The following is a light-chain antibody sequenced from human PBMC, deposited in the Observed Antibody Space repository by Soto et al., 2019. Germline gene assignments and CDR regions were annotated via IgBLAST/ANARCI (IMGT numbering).Light chain of an antibody. CDR3: QQYGSSPPWT. V-gene: IGKV3-20*01. CDR1: QSVSSSY. CDR2: GAS. J-gene: IGKJ1*01. Sequence: EIVLTQSAGTLSLSPGERATLSCRASQSVSSSYLAWYQRKPGQAPRLLIYGASSRATGIPDRFSGSGSGTDFTLTISRLEPEDFAVYYCQQYGSSPPWTFGQGTKVDIK.